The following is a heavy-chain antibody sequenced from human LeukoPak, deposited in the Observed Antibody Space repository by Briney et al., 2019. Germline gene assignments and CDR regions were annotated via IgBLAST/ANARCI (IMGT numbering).Heavy chain of an antibody. J-gene: IGHJ5*02. CDR1: GGSITSSTYY. V-gene: IGHV4-39*01. CDR2: IDYSGST. D-gene: IGHD6-19*01. Sequence: SETLSLTCTVSGGSITSSTYYWGWIRQPPGKGLEWIESIDYSGSTNYNPSLKSRVTIFVDTSKNQFSLKLSSVTASDTALYYCAKLGYSSGWYWFDPWGQGTLVTVSS. CDR3: AKLGYSSGWYWFDP.